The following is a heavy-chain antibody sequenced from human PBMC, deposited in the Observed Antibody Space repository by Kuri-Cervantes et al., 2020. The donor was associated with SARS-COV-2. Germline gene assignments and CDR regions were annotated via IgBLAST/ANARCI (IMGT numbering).Heavy chain of an antibody. Sequence: GESLKTSCAASGFTFSSYAMHWVRQAPGKGLEWVAVISYDGSNKYYADSVKGRFTISRDNSKNTLYLQMNSLRAEDTAVYYCARDVYYYDSSGYVNNDAFDIWGQGTMVTVSS. V-gene: IGHV3-30-3*01. CDR2: ISYDGSNK. CDR1: GFTFSSYA. CDR3: ARDVYYYDSSGYVNNDAFDI. J-gene: IGHJ3*02. D-gene: IGHD3-22*01.